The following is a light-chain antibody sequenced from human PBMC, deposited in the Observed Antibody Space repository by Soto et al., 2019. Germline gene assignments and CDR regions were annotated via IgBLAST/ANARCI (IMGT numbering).Light chain of an antibody. V-gene: IGKV2-28*01. CDR3: MQALQSLT. J-gene: IGKJ5*01. CDR1: ESLLDSDQNNH. Sequence: DVVMTQSPVPLPVTLVEPAAISCSSSESLLDSDQNNHLDWYLQKPGQSPQPLIYFGSNRAPGVPDRLSGSGSGTDFTLKINRVEAEDFGTYYCMQALQSLTFGQGTRLEIK. CDR2: FGS.